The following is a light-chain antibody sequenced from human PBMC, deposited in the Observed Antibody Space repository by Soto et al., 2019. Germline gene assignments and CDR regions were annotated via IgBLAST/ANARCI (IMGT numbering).Light chain of an antibody. Sequence: DIQMTQSPSSLSASVGDRVTITCRASQVISNYLAWYQQKPGKVPKLLIYATSTLQSGVPSRFSGSGSGTDFTLTINSLQPEDVAAYYCQHYNSAPYTFGQGTKVEI. CDR3: QHYNSAPYT. CDR1: QVISNY. J-gene: IGKJ2*01. V-gene: IGKV1-27*01. CDR2: ATS.